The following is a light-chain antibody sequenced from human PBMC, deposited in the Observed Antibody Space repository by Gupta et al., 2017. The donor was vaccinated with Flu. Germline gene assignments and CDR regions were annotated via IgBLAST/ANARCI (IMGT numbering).Light chain of an antibody. V-gene: IGLV2-14*01. J-gene: IGLJ2*01. Sequence: QSALTQPASVSGSPGQSITISCTGTSSDVGGYNYVSWYQQHPGKAHKLMIYEVSTRPAVVANRFSGSKSGNTASLTISGRQAEDESYYYCSSYTSSSTLVFGGGTKLTVL. CDR2: EVS. CDR1: SSDVGGYNY. CDR3: SSYTSSSTLV.